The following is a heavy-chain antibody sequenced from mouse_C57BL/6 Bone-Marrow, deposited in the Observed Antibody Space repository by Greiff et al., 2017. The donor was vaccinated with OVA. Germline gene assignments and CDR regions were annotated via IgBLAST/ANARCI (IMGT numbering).Heavy chain of an antibody. CDR2: IYPRSGNT. CDR1: GYTFTSYG. Sequence: QVQLQQSGAELARPGASVKLSCKASGYTFTSYGISWVKQRTGQGLEWIGEIYPRSGNTYYNEKFKGKATLTADKSSSTAYMELRSLTSEDSAVYFCARSSYYGSSCWYFDVWGTGTTVTVSS. J-gene: IGHJ1*03. CDR3: ARSSYYGSSCWYFDV. V-gene: IGHV1-81*01. D-gene: IGHD1-1*01.